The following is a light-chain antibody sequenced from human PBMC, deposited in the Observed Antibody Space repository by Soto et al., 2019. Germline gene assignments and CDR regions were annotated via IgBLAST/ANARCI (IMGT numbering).Light chain of an antibody. CDR2: DVS. CDR3: QQHNSSPWT. J-gene: IGKJ1*01. CDR1: QTTGDW. Sequence: DIQMTQSPSALSASVGDRVTITCRASQTTGDWLAWYQQKPGKAPHLLIYDVSSLESGDPSRFSGRGSGTEFTLTIDGLQPDDFATYYCQQHNSSPWTFGQGTKVEIK. V-gene: IGKV1-5*01.